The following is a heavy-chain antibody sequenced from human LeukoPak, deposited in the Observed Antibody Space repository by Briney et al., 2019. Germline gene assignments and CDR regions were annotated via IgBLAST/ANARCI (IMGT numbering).Heavy chain of an antibody. J-gene: IGHJ5*02. V-gene: IGHV1-69*05. D-gene: IGHD2-2*01. Sequence: SVKVSCKASGGTFNSYGISWVRQAPGQGLEWMGGIIPIFGTANYAQKVQGRVTITTDESTTTAYMELSSLRSEDTAVYYCATDVVVPAAKRSSWFDPWGQGTLVTVSS. CDR1: GGTFNSYG. CDR2: IIPIFGTA. CDR3: ATDVVVPAAKRSSWFDP.